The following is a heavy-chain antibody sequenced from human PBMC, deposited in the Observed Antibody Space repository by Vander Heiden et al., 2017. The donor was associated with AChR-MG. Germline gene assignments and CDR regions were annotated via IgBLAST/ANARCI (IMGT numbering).Heavy chain of an antibody. V-gene: IGHV3-30-3*01. CDR3: ARSYIVLRTFDP. CDR1: GFTFSSYA. CDR2: ISYDGSNK. Sequence: QVQLVESGGGVVQPGRSLRLSCAAPGFTFSSYAMHWVRQAPGKGLEWVAVISYDGSNKYYADSVKGRFTISRDNSKNTLYLQMNSLRAEDTAVYYCARSYIVLRTFDPWGQGTLVTVSS. D-gene: IGHD2-8*01. J-gene: IGHJ5*02.